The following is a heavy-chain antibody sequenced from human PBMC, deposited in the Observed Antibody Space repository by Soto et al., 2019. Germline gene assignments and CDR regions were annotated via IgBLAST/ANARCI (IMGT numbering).Heavy chain of an antibody. V-gene: IGHV3-23*01. Sequence: DVQLLESGGGLVQPEGSLRLSCAASGFTFSSYAMGWVRQGPGKGLEWVAVVSIGGSTHYADSVRGRFTISRDNSKNTLSLQLTCLTAEDTAVYFCAKRRGAGGHFDYWGQGALVTVSS. D-gene: IGHD2-15*01. CDR1: GFTFSSYA. CDR3: AKRRGAGGHFDY. CDR2: VSIGGST. J-gene: IGHJ4*02.